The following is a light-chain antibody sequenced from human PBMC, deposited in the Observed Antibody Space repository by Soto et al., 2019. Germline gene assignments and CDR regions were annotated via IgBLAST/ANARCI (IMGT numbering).Light chain of an antibody. V-gene: IGKV1-5*01. Sequence: DIHMTQSPSTLSASVGDRVTITCRASQSISNWLAWYQQRPGTAPNLLIFDASTLESGVPSRFSGSGSGTEFTLTISGLQPDDFETYYCQQYNTYQWKFGQGTKVHI. CDR1: QSISNW. CDR2: DAS. CDR3: QQYNTYQWK. J-gene: IGKJ1*01.